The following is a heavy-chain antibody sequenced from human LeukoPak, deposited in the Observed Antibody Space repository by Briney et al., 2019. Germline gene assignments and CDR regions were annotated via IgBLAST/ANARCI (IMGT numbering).Heavy chain of an antibody. CDR2: ISGSGGST. J-gene: IGHJ4*02. CDR3: AGDERGAIFGVVIMPFY. V-gene: IGHV3-23*01. D-gene: IGHD3-3*01. Sequence: PGGSLRLSCAASGFTFSSYAMSWVRQAPGKGLEWVSAISGSGGSTYYADSVKGRFTISRDNSKNTLYLQMNSLRAEDTAVYYCAGDERGAIFGVVIMPFYWGQETLVTVSS. CDR1: GFTFSSYA.